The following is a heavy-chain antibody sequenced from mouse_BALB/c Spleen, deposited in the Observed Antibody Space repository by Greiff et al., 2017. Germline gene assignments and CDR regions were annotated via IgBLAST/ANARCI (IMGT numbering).Heavy chain of an antibody. CDR1: GDSITSGY. V-gene: IGHV3-8*02. CDR3: ARYTYDDYAMDY. CDR2: ISYSGST. Sequence: EVKLMESGPSLVKPSQTLSLTCSVTGDSITSGYWNWIRKFPGNKLEYMGYISYSGSTYYNPSLKSRISITRDTSKNQYYLQLNSVTTEDTATYYCARYTYDDYAMDYWGQGTSVTVSS. D-gene: IGHD2-3*01. J-gene: IGHJ4*01.